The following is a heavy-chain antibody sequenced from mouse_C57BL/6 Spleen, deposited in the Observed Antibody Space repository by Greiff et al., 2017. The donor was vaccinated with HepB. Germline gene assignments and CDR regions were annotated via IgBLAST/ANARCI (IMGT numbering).Heavy chain of an antibody. CDR2: IDPSDSYT. V-gene: IGHV1-50*01. J-gene: IGHJ4*01. Sequence: QVQLQQPGAELVKPGASVKLSCKASGYTFTSYWMQWVKQRPGQGLEWIGEIDPSDSYTNCNQKFKGKATLTVDTSSSTAYMQLSSLTSEDSAVYYCARRGGLLYAMDYWGQGTSVTVSS. D-gene: IGHD1-1*01. CDR3: ARRGGLLYAMDY. CDR1: GYTFTSYW.